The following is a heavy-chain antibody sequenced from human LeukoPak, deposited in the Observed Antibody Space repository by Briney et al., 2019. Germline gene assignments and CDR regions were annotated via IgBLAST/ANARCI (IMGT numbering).Heavy chain of an antibody. Sequence: GRSLRLSCAASGFTFSSYSMNWVRQAPGKGLVWGSSISSSSSYIYYADSVKGRFTISRDNAKNSLYLQMNSLRAEDTAVYYCARDGEYQLLRYWGQGTLVTVSS. CDR1: GFTFSSYS. CDR2: ISSSSSYI. V-gene: IGHV3-21*01. CDR3: ARDGEYQLLRY. D-gene: IGHD2-2*01. J-gene: IGHJ4*02.